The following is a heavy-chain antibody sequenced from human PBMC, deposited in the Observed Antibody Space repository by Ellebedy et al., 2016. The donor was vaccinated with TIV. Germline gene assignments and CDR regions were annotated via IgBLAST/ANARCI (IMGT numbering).Heavy chain of an antibody. CDR2: IYYSGGT. CDR3: ACMPLHLAATGTRYYYMDV. CDR1: GGSINTYY. Sequence: MPSETLSLTCTVPGGSINTYYWSWIRQPPGKGLEWIGYIYYSGGTNYNPSLRSRATISVDTSKSQFSLKLSSVTAADTAVYYCACMPLHLAATGTRYYYMDVWGKGTTVPVSS. V-gene: IGHV4-59*01. D-gene: IGHD6-13*01. J-gene: IGHJ6*03.